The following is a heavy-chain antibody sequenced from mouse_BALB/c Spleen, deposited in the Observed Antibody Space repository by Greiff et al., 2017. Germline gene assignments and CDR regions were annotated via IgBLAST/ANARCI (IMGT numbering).Heavy chain of an antibody. Sequence: EVQRVESGPGLVKPSQSLSLTCTVTGYSITSDYAWNWIRQFPGNKLEWMGYISYSGSTSYNPSLKSRISITRDTSKNQFFLQLNSVTTEDTATYYCARGVYYGSSYDYAMDYWGQGTSVTVSS. CDR3: ARGVYYGSSYDYAMDY. J-gene: IGHJ4*01. V-gene: IGHV3-2*02. CDR1: GYSITSDYA. CDR2: ISYSGST. D-gene: IGHD1-1*01.